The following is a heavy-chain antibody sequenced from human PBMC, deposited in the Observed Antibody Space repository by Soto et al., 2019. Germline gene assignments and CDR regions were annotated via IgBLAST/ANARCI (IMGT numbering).Heavy chain of an antibody. CDR3: ARDGGRHSGGIDY. CDR2: IIPIFGTA. D-gene: IGHD1-26*01. CDR1: GGTFSSYS. Sequence: QVQLVQSGAEVKKPGSSVKVSCKASGGTFSSYSINWVRQAPGQGLEWMGEIIPIFGTANDAQKFQGRVTITADESTSTAYMALSSLRSQDSAVNCCARDGGRHSGGIDYWGQGTVVTVSS. V-gene: IGHV1-69*01. J-gene: IGHJ4*02.